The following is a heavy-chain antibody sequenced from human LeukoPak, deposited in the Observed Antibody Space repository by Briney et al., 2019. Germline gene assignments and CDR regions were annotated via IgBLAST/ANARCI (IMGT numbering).Heavy chain of an antibody. CDR2: INTNTGNP. V-gene: IGHV7-4-1*02. D-gene: IGHD5-18*01. Sequence: GASVKVSCKASGYTFTNYYIHWVRRAPGQGLEWMGWINTNTGNPTYAQGFTGRFVFSLDTSVSTAYLQISSLKAEDTAVYYCARPTDTAMAPDAFDIWGQGTMVTVSS. CDR3: ARPTDTAMAPDAFDI. J-gene: IGHJ3*02. CDR1: GYTFTNYY.